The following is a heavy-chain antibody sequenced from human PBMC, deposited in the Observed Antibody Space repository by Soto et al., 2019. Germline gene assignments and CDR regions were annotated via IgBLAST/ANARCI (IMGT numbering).Heavy chain of an antibody. CDR2: IYSGGST. CDR3: ARSNDAFDI. V-gene: IGHV3-53*04. D-gene: IGHD4-4*01. CDR1: GFTVSSNY. J-gene: IGHJ3*02. Sequence: EVQLVESGGGLVQPGGSLRLSCAASGFTVSSNYMSGVRQAPGKGLEWVSVIYSGGSTYYADSVKGRFTISRHNSKNTLYLQMNSMRAEDTAVYYWARSNDAFDIWGQGTMVTVSS.